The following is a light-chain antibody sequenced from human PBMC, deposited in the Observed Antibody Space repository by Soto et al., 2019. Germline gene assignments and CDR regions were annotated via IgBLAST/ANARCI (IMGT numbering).Light chain of an antibody. Sequence: AIQMTQSPSSLSASVGDRVTITCRASQGIRSDLTWYQQKPGKAPKLLIYDASSLQSGVPSRFSGSGSGTDFTLTISSLQPEDFATYYCLQDTSYPYTSGKWTKVHIK. CDR2: DAS. V-gene: IGKV1-6*01. CDR1: QGIRSD. CDR3: LQDTSYPYT. J-gene: IGKJ2*01.